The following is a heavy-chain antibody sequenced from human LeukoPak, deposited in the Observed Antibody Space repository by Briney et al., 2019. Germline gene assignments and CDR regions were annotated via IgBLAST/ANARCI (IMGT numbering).Heavy chain of an antibody. CDR1: GFTFYSSA. CDR3: ARSAGNTWFDP. CDR2: ISYDSSNK. D-gene: IGHD3-10*01. Sequence: GGSLRLSCAASGFTFYSSAMHWVRQAPGKGLEWVAFISYDSSNKYFSDSVKGRFTISRDNSKNTLFRQMNSLRADDTSVYYCARSAGNTWFDPWGQGTLVTVSS. V-gene: IGHV3-30*04. J-gene: IGHJ5*02.